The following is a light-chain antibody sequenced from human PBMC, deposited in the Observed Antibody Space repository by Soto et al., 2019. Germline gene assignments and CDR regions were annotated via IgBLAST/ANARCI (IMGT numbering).Light chain of an antibody. CDR2: VAS. V-gene: IGKV1-39*01. J-gene: IGKJ2*01. Sequence: DIQMTQSLSSLSASVGDTVTITCRASQSISNSLSWYQQKPGKAPKFLIYVASTLQRGVPSRFSGSGSGTDFTLTISSLQPEDVATYCQQTFSPPYTFGQGTKLEIK. CDR1: QSISNS. CDR3: QQTFSPPYT.